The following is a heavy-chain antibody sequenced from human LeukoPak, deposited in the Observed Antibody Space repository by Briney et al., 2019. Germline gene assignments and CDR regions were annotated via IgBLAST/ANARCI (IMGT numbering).Heavy chain of an antibody. V-gene: IGHV3-21*01. D-gene: IGHD2-15*01. J-gene: IGHJ3*02. CDR3: ARDGGSAPLDAFDI. Sequence: EGSLRLSCAASGFIFSSYSMNWVRQAPGKGLEWVSSISTGSSYIYYADSVKGRFTISRDNAKNSLYLQMNSLRAEDTAVYYCARDGGSAPLDAFDIWGQGTMVTVSS. CDR1: GFIFSSYS. CDR2: ISTGSSYI.